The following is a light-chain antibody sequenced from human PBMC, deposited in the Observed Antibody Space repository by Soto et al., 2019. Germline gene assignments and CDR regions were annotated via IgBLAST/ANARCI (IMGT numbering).Light chain of an antibody. J-gene: IGLJ2*01. Sequence: QSALTQPASVSGSPGQSITISCAGTRDDIGAYDYVSWYQQHPGNAPKLLVYEVTNRPSGVSDRFSGSKSGNTASLTISGLQDEDEADYYCNSYTNSSAVVFGGGTKLTVL. V-gene: IGLV2-14*01. CDR2: EVT. CDR1: RDDIGAYDY. CDR3: NSYTNSSAVV.